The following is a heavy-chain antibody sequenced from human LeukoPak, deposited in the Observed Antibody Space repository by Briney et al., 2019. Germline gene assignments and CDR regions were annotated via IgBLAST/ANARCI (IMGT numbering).Heavy chain of an antibody. V-gene: IGHV4-61*02. CDR2: LSTRGNT. D-gene: IGHD2-8*01. CDR3: TRALCINGVCEWFDP. J-gene: IGHJ5*02. CDR1: GASVSSGNYF. Sequence: SETLSLTCFVSGASVSSGNYFWTWIRQPTGKGLEWIGRLSTRGNTNYNPSLESRVTISGDTSKNQFSLQLRSVTAADTAVYYCTRALCINGVCEWFDPWGQGTLVTVSS.